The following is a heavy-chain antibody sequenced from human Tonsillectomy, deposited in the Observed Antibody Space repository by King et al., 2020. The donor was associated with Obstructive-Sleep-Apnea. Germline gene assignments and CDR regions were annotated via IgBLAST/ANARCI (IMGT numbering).Heavy chain of an antibody. Sequence: VQLVESGGGLVQPGGSLRLSCAVSGFTFRTYAMSWVRQAPGKGLEWGSDISGSGGSTYYADSVKGRFTISRDNSKNTLYLQMNSLRAEDTAVYYCAKSYTSSWYWFDPWGQGTLVTVSS. J-gene: IGHJ5*02. CDR1: GFTFRTYA. CDR3: AKSYTSSWYWFDP. CDR2: ISGSGGST. V-gene: IGHV3-23*04. D-gene: IGHD6-13*01.